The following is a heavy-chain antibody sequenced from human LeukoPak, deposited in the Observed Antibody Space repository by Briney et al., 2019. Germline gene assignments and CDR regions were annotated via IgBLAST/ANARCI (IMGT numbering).Heavy chain of an antibody. CDR3: ARDFYHSGTNWYDVFYV. J-gene: IGHJ3*01. CDR2: VSGNNGNT. V-gene: IGHV1-18*01. Sequence: ASVKVSCKASGYTFTTYGISWVRQAPGQGLEWMGWVSGNNGNTNYAQKLQGRVTITTDTSTNTAYMELRSLRSDDTAVYYCARDFYHSGTNWYDVFYVWGQGTMVTVSS. CDR1: GYTFTTYG. D-gene: IGHD1-1*01.